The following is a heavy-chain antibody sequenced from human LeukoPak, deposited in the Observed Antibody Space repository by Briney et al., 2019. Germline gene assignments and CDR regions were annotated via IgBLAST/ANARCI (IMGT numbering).Heavy chain of an antibody. CDR2: ISSSSSYI. V-gene: IGHV3-21*01. CDR1: GFTFSSYS. Sequence: GGSLRLSCAASGFTFSSYSMNWVRQAPGKGLEWVSSISSSSSYIYYADSVKGRFTISRDNAKNSLYLQMNSLRAEDTAVYYCARDFPGDSYYDFWSGYAAIYYFDYWGQGTLVTVSS. D-gene: IGHD3-3*01. J-gene: IGHJ4*02. CDR3: ARDFPGDSYYDFWSGYAAIYYFDY.